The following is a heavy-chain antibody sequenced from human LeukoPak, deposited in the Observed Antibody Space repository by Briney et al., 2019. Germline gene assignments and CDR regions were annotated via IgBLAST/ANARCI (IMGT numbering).Heavy chain of an antibody. CDR3: AKNPSIYSSGWYYFDY. CDR2: ISGDGGST. CDR1: GFTFDDYA. V-gene: IGHV3-43*02. D-gene: IGHD6-19*01. J-gene: IGHJ4*02. Sequence: PGGSLRLSCAASGFTFDDYAMHWVRQAPGKGLEWVSLISGDGGSTYYADSVKGRFTISRDNSKNFLYLQMNSLRTEDTALYYCAKNPSIYSSGWYYFDYWGQGTLVTVSS.